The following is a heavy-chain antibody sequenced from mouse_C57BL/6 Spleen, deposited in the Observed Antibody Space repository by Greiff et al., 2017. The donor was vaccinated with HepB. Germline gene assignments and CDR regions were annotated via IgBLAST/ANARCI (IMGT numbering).Heavy chain of an antibody. J-gene: IGHJ3*01. CDR1: GYAFSSYW. V-gene: IGHV1-80*01. D-gene: IGHD1-1*01. Sequence: QVQLKESGAELVKPGASVKISCKASGYAFSSYWMNWVKQRPGKGLEWIGQIYPGDGDTNYNGKFKGKATLTADKSSSTAYMQLSSLTSEDSAVYFCARWGTTVVSYWGQGTLVTVSA. CDR2: IYPGDGDT. CDR3: ARWGTTVVSY.